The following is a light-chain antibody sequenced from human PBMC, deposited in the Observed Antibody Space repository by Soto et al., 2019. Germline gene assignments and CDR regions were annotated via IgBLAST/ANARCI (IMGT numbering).Light chain of an antibody. V-gene: IGKV1-5*03. CDR3: QQYKSYSSWR. CDR2: KAS. J-gene: IGKJ1*01. CDR1: QSISSW. Sequence: DIQMTQSPSTLSASVGDRVTITCRASQSISSWLAWYQQKPGKAPNLLIYKASYLQSWVPSTFSGSGSGTEFTLTISSLQPDDFTTYCYQQYKSYSSWRFGQGTKVDIK.